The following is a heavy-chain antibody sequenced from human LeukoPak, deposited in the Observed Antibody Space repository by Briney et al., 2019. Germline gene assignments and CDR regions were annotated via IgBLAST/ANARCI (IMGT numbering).Heavy chain of an antibody. CDR2: IYYRGCV. J-gene: IGHJ4*02. V-gene: IGHV4-4*07. Sequence: SETLSLTCNVSSGSMSEHFWSWSRQPAGKGLEWIGRIYYRGCVIYNPCLKRRVTVSVDTSKFSLQLTSVTAADTAVYYCASQKTMYSSGWGFWGQGARVTVSS. D-gene: IGHD6-19*01. CDR3: ASQKTMYSSGWGF. CDR1: SGSMSEHF.